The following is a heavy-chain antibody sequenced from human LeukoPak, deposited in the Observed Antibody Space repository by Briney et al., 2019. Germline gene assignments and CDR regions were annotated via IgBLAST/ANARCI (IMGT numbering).Heavy chain of an antibody. Sequence: SQTLSLTCTVSGGSISSGGYYWSWIRQPPGKGLEWIGSVFYSENTYYNPSLKSRVTISVDTSKNQFSLNLNSVTAADTAVYFCASGPWVTPFDYWGQGTLVPVSS. CDR1: GGSISSGGYY. J-gene: IGHJ4*02. CDR2: VFYSENT. CDR3: ASGPWVTPFDY. D-gene: IGHD2-21*02. V-gene: IGHV4-39*07.